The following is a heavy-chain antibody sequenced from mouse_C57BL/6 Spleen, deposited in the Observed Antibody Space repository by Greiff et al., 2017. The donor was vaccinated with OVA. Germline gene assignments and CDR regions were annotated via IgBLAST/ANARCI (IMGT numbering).Heavy chain of an antibody. CDR1: GYAFSSSW. CDR2: IYPGDGDT. CDR3: ARSGDYGGYFDV. D-gene: IGHD2-4*01. J-gene: IGHJ1*03. Sequence: VQLQQSGPELVKPGASVKISCKASGYAFSSSWMNWVKQRPGKGLEWIGRIYPGDGDTNYNGKFKGKATLTADKSSSTAYMQLSSLTSEDSAVYFCARSGDYGGYFDVWGTGTTVTVSS. V-gene: IGHV1-82*01.